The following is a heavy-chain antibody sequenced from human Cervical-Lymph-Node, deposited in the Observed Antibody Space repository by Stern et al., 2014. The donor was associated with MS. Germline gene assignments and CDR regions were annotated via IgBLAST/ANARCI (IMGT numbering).Heavy chain of an antibody. J-gene: IGHJ5*02. CDR3: ASEPSALRNWFDP. V-gene: IGHV3-21*01. Sequence: EVQLVESGGGLVKPGGSLRLSCAASGFTFSSYSMNWVRQAPGKGLEWVSSISSSSSYIYYADSVKGRFTISRDNAKNSLYLQMNSLRAEDTAVYYCASEPSALRNWFDPWGQGTLVTVSS. CDR2: ISSSSSYI. CDR1: GFTFSSYS.